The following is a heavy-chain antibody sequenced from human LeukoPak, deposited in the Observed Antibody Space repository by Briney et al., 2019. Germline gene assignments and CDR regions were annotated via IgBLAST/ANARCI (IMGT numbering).Heavy chain of an antibody. J-gene: IGHJ5*02. CDR1: GGSISSGDYY. V-gene: IGHV4-39*01. Sequence: SETLSLTCTVSGGSISSGDYYWGWIRQPPGKGLEWIGSIHYSGSTYYNPSLKSRVTISVDTSKNQFSLKLSSVTAADTAVYSCARHAPSYYYALIDPWGQGTLVTVSS. CDR2: IHYSGST. D-gene: IGHD3-10*01. CDR3: ARHAPSYYYALIDP.